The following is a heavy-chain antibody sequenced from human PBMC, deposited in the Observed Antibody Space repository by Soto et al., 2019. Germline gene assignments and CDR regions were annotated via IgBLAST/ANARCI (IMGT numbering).Heavy chain of an antibody. J-gene: IGHJ5*02. CDR1: GGTFSSNA. CDR2: IIPIFGTA. CDR3: ARIRGSFPNWFDP. D-gene: IGHD3-16*01. Sequence: QVQLVQSGAEVQKPGSSVKVSCKASGGTFSSNAISWVRQAPGQGLEWMGGIIPIFGTANYGQKFQGRVTITADEPTSTAYMELSSLRSEDTAVYYCARIRGSFPNWFDPWGQGTLVTVSS. V-gene: IGHV1-69*01.